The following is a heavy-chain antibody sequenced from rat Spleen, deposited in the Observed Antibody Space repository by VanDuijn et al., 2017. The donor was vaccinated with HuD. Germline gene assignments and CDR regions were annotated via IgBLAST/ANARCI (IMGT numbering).Heavy chain of an antibody. V-gene: IGHV5-20*01. D-gene: IGHD1-6*01. J-gene: IGHJ2*01. Sequence: EVQLVESGGGLVQPGGSMNLSCAASGFTFSNYDMAWIRLAPTKGLEWVASISSDGLTTSYRESVKGRFTISRDNAKSSLYLQMDSLRSEDTATYYCTTGAYTTDYYYDYWGQGVMVTVSS. CDR2: ISSDGLTT. CDR1: GFTFSNYD. CDR3: TTGAYTTDYYYDY.